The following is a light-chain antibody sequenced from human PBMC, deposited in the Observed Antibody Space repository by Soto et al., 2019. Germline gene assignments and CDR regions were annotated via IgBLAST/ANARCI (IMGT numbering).Light chain of an antibody. V-gene: IGLV2-14*01. J-gene: IGLJ2*01. Sequence: QSALTQPASVSGSPGQSITISCTGTSSDVGGYNYVSWYQQHPGKAPKLMIYDVSNRPSGVSNRFSGSKSGNTSSLTISGLQAEDEADYYCSSYTSISTVVFGGGNKLTFL. CDR2: DVS. CDR3: SSYTSISTVV. CDR1: SSDVGGYNY.